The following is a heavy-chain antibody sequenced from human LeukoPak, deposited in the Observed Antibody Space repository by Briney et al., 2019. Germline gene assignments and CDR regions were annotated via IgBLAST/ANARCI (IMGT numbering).Heavy chain of an antibody. CDR3: AKGTRGVIIPNFDY. V-gene: IGHV3-30*18. Sequence: GSLRLSCAASGFTFSSYGMHWVRQAPGKGLEWVAVISYDGSNKYYADSVKGRFTISRDNSKNTLYLQMNSLRAEDTAVYYCAKGTRGVIIPNFDYWGQGTLVTVSS. J-gene: IGHJ4*02. D-gene: IGHD3-10*01. CDR2: ISYDGSNK. CDR1: GFTFSSYG.